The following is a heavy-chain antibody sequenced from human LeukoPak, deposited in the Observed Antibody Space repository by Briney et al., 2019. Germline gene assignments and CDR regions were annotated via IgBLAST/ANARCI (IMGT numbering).Heavy chain of an antibody. CDR3: ARGRGGTVVRGYLDY. V-gene: IGHV1-8*01. Sequence: ASVKVSSKASGYTFTNYDIMWVRQATGQGPEGMGWMNSNSGNTGYAQKFKGRVTMTRDTSINTAYMELHSLTSEATAVYYCARGRGGTVVRGYLDYWGQGTLVTVSS. CDR1: GYTFTNYD. CDR2: MNSNSGNT. J-gene: IGHJ4*02. D-gene: IGHD3-10*01.